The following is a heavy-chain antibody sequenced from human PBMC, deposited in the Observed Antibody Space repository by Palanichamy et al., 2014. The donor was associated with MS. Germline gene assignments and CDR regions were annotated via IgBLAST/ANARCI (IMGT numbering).Heavy chain of an antibody. V-gene: IGHV4-34*01. J-gene: IGHJ4*02. CDR3: ARGCTGNYYNFMSSYFDY. CDR2: INHGGST. Sequence: QVQLQHGAAGLMKPSGDPVPHLRCLWWVLQWLLLELDPPAPRKGLEWIGEINHGGSTNYNPSLKSRVTISVDTSKNQFSLKLSSVTAADTAVYYCARGCTGNYYNFMSSYFDYWGLGTLVTVSP. CDR1: WVLQWLL. D-gene: IGHD1-26*01.